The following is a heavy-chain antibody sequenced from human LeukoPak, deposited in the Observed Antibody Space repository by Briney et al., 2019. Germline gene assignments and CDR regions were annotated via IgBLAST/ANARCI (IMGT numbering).Heavy chain of an antibody. J-gene: IGHJ4*02. D-gene: IGHD2-2*03. V-gene: IGHV1-8*03. CDR1: GYTFTSYD. CDR3: ARRAPGYCSSTSCYPGDY. CDR2: MNPNSGNT. Sequence: ASVKVSCKASGYTFTSYDINWVRQATGQGLEWMGWMNPNSGNTGYAQKFQGRVTITRNTSISTAYMELSRLRSDDTAVYYCARRAPGYCSSTSCYPGDYWGQGTLVTVSS.